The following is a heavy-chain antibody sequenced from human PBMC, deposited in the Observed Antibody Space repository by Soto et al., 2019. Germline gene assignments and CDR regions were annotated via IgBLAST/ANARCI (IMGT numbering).Heavy chain of an antibody. CDR2: ICSNDEK. Sequence: QVTLKESGPVLVKPTETLTLTCTVSGFSLSNARMGVSWIRQPPGKALEWLAHICSNDEKSYSTSLKSRLTISKDASKSQVVLTRTNMDPVDTATYYCARIRFLYYYESSDAFDIWGQGTMVTVSS. D-gene: IGHD3-22*01. V-gene: IGHV2-26*01. CDR3: ARIRFLYYYESSDAFDI. CDR1: GFSLSNARMG. J-gene: IGHJ3*02.